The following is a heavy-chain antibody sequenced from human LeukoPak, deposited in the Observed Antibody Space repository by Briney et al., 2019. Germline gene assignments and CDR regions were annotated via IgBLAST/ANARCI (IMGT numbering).Heavy chain of an antibody. Sequence: GESLKISCKGSGYSFTSHWIGWVRQMPGTGLEWMGSIYPGDSDARYSPSFQGQVTISADKSISTAYLQWSSLKASDTAMYYCARGSGSYAFDYWGQGTLVTVSS. CDR1: GYSFTSHW. V-gene: IGHV5-51*01. CDR3: ARGSGSYAFDY. CDR2: IYPGDSDA. D-gene: IGHD1-26*01. J-gene: IGHJ4*02.